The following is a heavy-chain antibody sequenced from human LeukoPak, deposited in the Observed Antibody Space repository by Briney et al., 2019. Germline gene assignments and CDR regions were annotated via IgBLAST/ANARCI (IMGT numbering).Heavy chain of an antibody. V-gene: IGHV3-30-3*01. Sequence: GGSLRLSCAASGFTFSSYAMHWVRQAPGKGLEWVSVISYDGSNKYYADSVKGRFTISRDNSKNTLYLQMNSLRAEDTAVYYCARARVATDIPIYYYGMDVWGQGTTVTVSS. CDR2: ISYDGSNK. CDR3: ARARVATDIPIYYYGMDV. D-gene: IGHD5-12*01. CDR1: GFTFSSYA. J-gene: IGHJ6*02.